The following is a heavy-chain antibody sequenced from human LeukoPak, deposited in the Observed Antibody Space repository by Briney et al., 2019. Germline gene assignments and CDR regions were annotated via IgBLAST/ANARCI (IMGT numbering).Heavy chain of an antibody. CDR2: ITPIFGTA. CDR1: GDTFNNYN. CDR3: ATERWLQY. J-gene: IGHJ3*01. V-gene: IGHV1-69*13. Sequence: SVKVSCKASGDTFNNYNVNWVRQAPGQGLEWMGGITPIFGTANYAQKFQGRVTITAAESTSTAYLELRSLTSEDTAVYFCATERWLQYWGQGTMVTVSS. D-gene: IGHD5-24*01.